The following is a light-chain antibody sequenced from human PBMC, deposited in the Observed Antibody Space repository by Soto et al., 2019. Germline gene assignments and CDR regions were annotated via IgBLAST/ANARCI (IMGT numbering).Light chain of an antibody. Sequence: QSALAQPASVSGSPGQSITISCTGTHNDVGHENFVSWYQQHPDKVPKLIIYDVTRRASGISSRFSASKSGNTAYLAISGLQDDEEVEYYSCSYRSDNPRCYVFRTGTKVTVL. CDR1: HNDVGHENF. CDR2: DVT. CDR3: CSYRSDNPRCYV. J-gene: IGLJ1*01. V-gene: IGLV2-14*03.